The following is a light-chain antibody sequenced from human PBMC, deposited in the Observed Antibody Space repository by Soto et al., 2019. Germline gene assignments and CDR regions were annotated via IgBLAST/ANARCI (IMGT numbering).Light chain of an antibody. CDR2: DAS. CDR3: QQYNSYSPT. Sequence: DIPMTQSPSTLSASVGDRVTITCRASHSISSWLAWYQQKPGKAPKLLIYDASSLESGVPSRFSGSGSGTEFTLTISSLQPDDFATYYCQQYNSYSPTFGQGTKVEIK. CDR1: HSISSW. V-gene: IGKV1-5*01. J-gene: IGKJ1*01.